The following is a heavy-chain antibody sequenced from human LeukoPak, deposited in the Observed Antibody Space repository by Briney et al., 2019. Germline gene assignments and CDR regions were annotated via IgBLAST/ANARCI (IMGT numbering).Heavy chain of an antibody. D-gene: IGHD2-15*01. CDR1: GYTFTSYY. V-gene: IGHV1-46*01. Sequence: PGGSLRLSCAASGYTFTSYYMHWVRQAPGQGLEWMGIINPSGGSTSYAQKFQGRVTITRDTSINTAYMELSSLRPEDTGVYYCARVDGSPDSWGQGTLVTVSS. J-gene: IGHJ4*02. CDR2: INPSGGST. CDR3: ARVDGSPDS.